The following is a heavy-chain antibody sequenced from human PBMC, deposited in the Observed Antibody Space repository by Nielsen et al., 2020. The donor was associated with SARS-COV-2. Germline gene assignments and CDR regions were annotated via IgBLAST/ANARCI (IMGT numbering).Heavy chain of an antibody. CDR3: ARPTLGYCSGGSCKDFDY. Sequence: VRQMPGKGLEWMGRIDPSDSYTNYSPSFQGHVTISADKSISTAYLQWSSLKASDTAMHYCARPTLGYCSGGSCKDFDYWGQGTLVTVSS. J-gene: IGHJ4*02. D-gene: IGHD2-15*01. CDR2: IDPSDSYT. V-gene: IGHV5-10-1*01.